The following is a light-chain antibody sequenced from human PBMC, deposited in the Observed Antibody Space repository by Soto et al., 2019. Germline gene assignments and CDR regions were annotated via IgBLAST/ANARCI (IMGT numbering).Light chain of an antibody. J-gene: IGKJ1*01. CDR3: QQYISSPLT. Sequence: EIVLTQSPGTLSLSPGERATLSCRASQSVSNNYLAWYQQKPGQAPRLVIYGASNRATGIPDRFSASGSGTDFTITISRLEPEDFAVYYCQQYISSPLTFGQGTKVEIK. CDR2: GAS. CDR1: QSVSNNY. V-gene: IGKV3-20*01.